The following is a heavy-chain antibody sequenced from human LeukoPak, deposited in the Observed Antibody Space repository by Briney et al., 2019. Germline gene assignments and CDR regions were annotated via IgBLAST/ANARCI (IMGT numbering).Heavy chain of an antibody. Sequence: GGSLRLSCAASGFTFSSYGMHWVRQAPGKGLEWVAVISYDGSNKYYADSVKGRFTISRDNSKNTLYLQMNSLRPEGTTVYYCAKSRHPYNWNDGAFFVYWGQGTLVTVSS. J-gene: IGHJ4*02. D-gene: IGHD1-20*01. CDR2: ISYDGSNK. CDR1: GFTFSSYG. V-gene: IGHV3-30*18. CDR3: AKSRHPYNWNDGAFFVY.